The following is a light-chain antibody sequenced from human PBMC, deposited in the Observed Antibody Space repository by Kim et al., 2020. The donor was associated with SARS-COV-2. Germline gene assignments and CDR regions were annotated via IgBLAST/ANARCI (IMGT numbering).Light chain of an antibody. V-gene: IGKV3-11*01. CDR2: DAS. Sequence: PGERATRSCRASQNIDTYLAWYQQRPGQAPRLLVYDASNRATGVPDRFSGSGSWTDFTLTISSLEPEDFSIYYCQQRNSWPPAVTFGGGTKVDIK. CDR3: QQRNSWPPAVT. CDR1: QNIDTY. J-gene: IGKJ4*01.